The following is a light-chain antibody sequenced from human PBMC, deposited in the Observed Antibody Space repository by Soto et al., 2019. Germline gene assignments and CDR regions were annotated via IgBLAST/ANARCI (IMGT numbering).Light chain of an antibody. CDR1: QSISTY. J-gene: IGKJ1*01. Sequence: DIQMTQSPSSLSASVGDRVTSTCRASQSISTYLNWYQQKPGKAPKLLIYAASTLQIGVPSRFSGSGSGTDFRLTIISLQPEDFATYYCQQSSTTPRTFGQGTNVDFK. CDR2: AAS. V-gene: IGKV1-39*01. CDR3: QQSSTTPRT.